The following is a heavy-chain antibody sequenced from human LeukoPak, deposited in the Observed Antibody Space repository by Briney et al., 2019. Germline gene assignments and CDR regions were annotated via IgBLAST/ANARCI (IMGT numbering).Heavy chain of an antibody. CDR3: VRGYSFGPYGMDV. D-gene: IGHD2-15*01. J-gene: IGHJ6*02. Sequence: GGSLRLSCSASGLPFSSYLMHWVRQAPGKGLEYVSAISDSGGSTYYADSVKGRFTISRDNSKNTLYLQMSSLRAEDTAVYFCVRGYSFGPYGMDVGGRGPTVTVSS. CDR2: ISDSGGST. V-gene: IGHV3-64D*09. CDR1: GLPFSSYL.